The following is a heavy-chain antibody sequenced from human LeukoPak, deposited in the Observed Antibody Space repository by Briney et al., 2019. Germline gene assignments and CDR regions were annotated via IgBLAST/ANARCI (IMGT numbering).Heavy chain of an antibody. CDR3: AREPYDYVWGSYRYIHDY. CDR2: ISAYNGNT. CDR1: GYTFTSYG. J-gene: IGHJ4*02. D-gene: IGHD3-16*02. Sequence: EASVKVSCKASGYTFTSYGISWVRQAPGQGLEWMGWISAYNGNTNYAQKFQGRVTMTRDTSISTAYMELSRLRSNDTAVYYCAREPYDYVWGSYRYIHDYWGQGTLVTVSS. V-gene: IGHV1-18*01.